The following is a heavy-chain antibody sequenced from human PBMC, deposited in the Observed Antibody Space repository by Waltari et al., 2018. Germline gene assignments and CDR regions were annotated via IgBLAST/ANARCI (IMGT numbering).Heavy chain of an antibody. D-gene: IGHD2-15*01. CDR3: ARDRGRGIYLDT. CDR2: INRSGRT. J-gene: IGHJ4*02. Sequence: QLQLQQSGPGLVKPSEFLSLTCAVSGDPLSSSYWWSWVRQSPGKGREWIGQINRSGRTNYHPAFESRVIVSIDSSNNQFSLKLLSATAADTAVYYCARDRGRGIYLDTWGQGTLVTVSP. V-gene: IGHV4-4*02. CDR1: GDPLSSSYW.